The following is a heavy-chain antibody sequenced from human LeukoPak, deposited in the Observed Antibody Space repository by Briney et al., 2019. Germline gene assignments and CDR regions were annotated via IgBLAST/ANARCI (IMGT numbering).Heavy chain of an antibody. Sequence: QPGRSLRLSCTASGFTFGDYAMSWVRQAPGEGLEWVGFIRSKAYGGTTEYAASVKGRFTISRDDSKSIAYLQMNSLKTEDTAVYYCTSILRGYSSGWYTLGDYWGQGTLVTVSS. CDR1: GFTFGDYA. J-gene: IGHJ4*02. D-gene: IGHD6-19*01. CDR3: TSILRGYSSGWYTLGDY. V-gene: IGHV3-49*04. CDR2: IRSKAYGGTT.